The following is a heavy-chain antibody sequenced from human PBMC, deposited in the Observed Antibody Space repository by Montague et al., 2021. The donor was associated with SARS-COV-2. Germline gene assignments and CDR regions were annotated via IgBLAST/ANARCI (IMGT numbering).Heavy chain of an antibody. Sequence: SETLSLTCTVSGGSISSSSYYWGWIRQPPGKGLEWIGSIHYSGSTYYNPSLKSRVTISVDTSKKHFSLKLSSVTAADTAVYFCAAQSSGGYCSRSSCYVWFDPWGQGTLVTVSS. V-gene: IGHV4-39*01. CDR2: IHYSGST. J-gene: IGHJ5*02. CDR1: GGSISSSSYY. CDR3: AAQSSGGYCSRSSCYVWFDP. D-gene: IGHD2-2*01.